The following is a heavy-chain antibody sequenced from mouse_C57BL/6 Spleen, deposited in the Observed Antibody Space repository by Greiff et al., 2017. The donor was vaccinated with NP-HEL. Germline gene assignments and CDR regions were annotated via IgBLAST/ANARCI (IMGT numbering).Heavy chain of an antibody. V-gene: IGHV1-52*01. CDR2: IDPSDSET. D-gene: IGHD3-2*02. Sequence: KQSCKASGYTFTSYWMHWVKQRPIQGLEWIGNIDPSDSETHYNQKFKDKATLTVDKSSSTAYMQLSSLTSEDSAVYYCARGSSGLYAMDYWGQGTSVTVSS. J-gene: IGHJ4*01. CDR1: GYTFTSYW. CDR3: ARGSSGLYAMDY.